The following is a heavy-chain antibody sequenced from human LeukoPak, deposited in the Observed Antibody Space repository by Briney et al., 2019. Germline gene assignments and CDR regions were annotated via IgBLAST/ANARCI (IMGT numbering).Heavy chain of an antibody. CDR2: ISTYNGDT. V-gene: IGHV1-18*01. CDR3: ARERDTALAPYLDY. J-gene: IGHJ4*02. Sequence: ASLKVSCKTSGYTFIRYSIGWVRQAPGQGLEWMGWISTYNGDTKYAQKLQDRVTMTTDTSTSTAYLEMRRLRFDDTAVYFCARERDTALAPYLDYWGQGTLLTVSS. D-gene: IGHD5-18*01. CDR1: GYTFIRYS.